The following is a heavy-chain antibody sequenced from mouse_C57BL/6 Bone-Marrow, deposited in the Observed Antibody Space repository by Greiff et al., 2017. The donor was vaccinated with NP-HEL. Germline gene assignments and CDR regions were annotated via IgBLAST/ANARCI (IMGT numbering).Heavy chain of an antibody. CDR3: APLYYDYSHAMDC. Sequence: QVQLQQPGAELVKPGASVKVSCKASGYTFTSYWMHWVKQRPGQGLEWIGRIHPSGSDTNYNQKFKGKATLTVDKSSSTAYMQLSSLTSEASAVYYCAPLYYDYSHAMDCWGRGTSVTVSA. V-gene: IGHV1-74*01. D-gene: IGHD2-4*01. CDR1: GYTFTSYW. J-gene: IGHJ4*01. CDR2: IHPSGSDT.